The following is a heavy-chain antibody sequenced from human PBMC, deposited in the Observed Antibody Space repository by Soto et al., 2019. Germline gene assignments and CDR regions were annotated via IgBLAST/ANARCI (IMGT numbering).Heavy chain of an antibody. J-gene: IGHJ4*01. CDR3: AHRVLRASFELLTPTASSFDF. CDR2: TYWDDDT. D-gene: IGHD2-21*01. CDR1: VFSLTTSGVG. Sequence: QITLNETGPTVVRPTGNLTVTCRFSVFSLTTSGVGVGWIRQSPGKAPAWLALTYWDDDTRYSPSLKSRLTVTKSVPSNRLVLTEYNPDRTATAPYYCAHRVLRASFELLTPTASSFDFWGQCTPVALSS. V-gene: IGHV2-5*02.